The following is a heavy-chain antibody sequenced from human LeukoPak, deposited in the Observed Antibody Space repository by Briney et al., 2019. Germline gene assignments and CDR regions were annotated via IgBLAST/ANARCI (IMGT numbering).Heavy chain of an antibody. CDR2: IWSGGRNT. CDR3: ARIGYYYESSGYYYHFDY. J-gene: IGHJ4*02. Sequence: GGSLRLSCTAAGFSFSSSGMHWVRQAPGKGLEWVAVIWSGGRNTYYADSVKGRFTISRDNAKNTLDLQMNNLRAEDTAVYYCARIGYYYESSGYYYHFDYWGQGTLVTVSS. CDR1: GFSFSSSG. D-gene: IGHD3-22*01. V-gene: IGHV3-33*01.